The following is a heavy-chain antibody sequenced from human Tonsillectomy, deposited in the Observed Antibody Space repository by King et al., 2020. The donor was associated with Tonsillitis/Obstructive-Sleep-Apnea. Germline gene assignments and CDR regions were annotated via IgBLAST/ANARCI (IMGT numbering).Heavy chain of an antibody. Sequence: VQLQESGGGLVQSGGSLRLSCAASGFTISSYWMSWVRQAPGKGLEWVANIKQDGSEKHYVDSVKGRFTISRDNAKNSLYLQLNSLRAEDTAVYYCAREGGHGMGFDYCGQGTLVTDSS. D-gene: IGHD3-16*01. V-gene: IGHV3-7*01. CDR3: AREGGHGMGFDY. J-gene: IGHJ4*02. CDR1: GFTISSYW. CDR2: IKQDGSEK.